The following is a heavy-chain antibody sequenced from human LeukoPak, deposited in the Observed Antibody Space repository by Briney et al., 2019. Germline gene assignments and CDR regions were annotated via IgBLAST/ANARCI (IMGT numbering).Heavy chain of an antibody. CDR1: GFTFSSYS. J-gene: IGHJ1*01. V-gene: IGHV3-21*04. CDR3: VKNWRVTGPD. Sequence: GGSLRLSCAASGFTFSSYSMNWVRQAPGKGLEWVSSISSSSSYIYYADSVKGRYTISRDNSKNTLYLQMNSLRAEDTAVYYCVKNWRVTGPDWGQGTLVTVSS. D-gene: IGHD1-1*01. CDR2: ISSSSSYI.